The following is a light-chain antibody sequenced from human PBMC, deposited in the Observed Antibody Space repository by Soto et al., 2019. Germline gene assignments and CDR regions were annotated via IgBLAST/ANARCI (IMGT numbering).Light chain of an antibody. Sequence: EIVLTQSPGTLSLSPGERATLSCRASQTVSSSYLAWYQQKPGQAPRLLIYGASSRATGIPDRFSGSGSGTDFTLTISRLEPEDCAVFYCHQCDTSPFTFGGGTKVEIK. CDR1: QTVSSSY. J-gene: IGKJ4*01. CDR2: GAS. CDR3: HQCDTSPFT. V-gene: IGKV3-20*01.